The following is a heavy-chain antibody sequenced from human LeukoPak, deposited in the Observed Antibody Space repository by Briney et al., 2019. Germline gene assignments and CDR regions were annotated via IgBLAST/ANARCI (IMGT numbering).Heavy chain of an antibody. CDR1: GFTLSDYW. CDR3: VRDGGGTTPYDC. D-gene: IGHD1-7*01. J-gene: IGHJ4*02. Sequence: PGGSLRLSCAASGFTLSDYWMNWVRQAPGKGPVWFSHISPDGRNTAYADSVKGRFTISRDSAKNTLYLQMNSLRVGDTAVYYCVRDGGGTTPYDCWGQGTLVTVSS. CDR2: ISPDGRNT. V-gene: IGHV3-74*01.